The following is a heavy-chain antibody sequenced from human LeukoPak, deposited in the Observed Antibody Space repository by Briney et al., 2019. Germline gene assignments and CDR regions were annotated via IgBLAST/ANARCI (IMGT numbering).Heavy chain of an antibody. J-gene: IGHJ6*02. D-gene: IGHD2-2*01. CDR1: GFTFSSYS. V-gene: IGHV3-21*01. CDR3: ARDKFYCSSTSCLAYYYYGMDV. Sequence: GGSVTLSCVASGFTFSSYSMNWVRQAPGKGLEWVSSISSSSSYIYYVDSVKGRFIISRDNAKNSLYLQMNSLRAEDTAVYYCARDKFYCSSTSCLAYYYYGMDVWGQGTTVTVSS. CDR2: ISSSSSYI.